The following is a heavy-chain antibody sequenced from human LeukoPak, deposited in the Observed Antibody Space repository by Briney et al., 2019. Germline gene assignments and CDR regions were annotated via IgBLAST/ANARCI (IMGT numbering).Heavy chain of an antibody. J-gene: IGHJ6*03. CDR2: ISAYNGNT. CDR1: GYTFTSCG. CDR3: ARVVGSSSWYPYYYYYMDV. D-gene: IGHD6-13*01. V-gene: IGHV1-18*01. Sequence: ASVKVSCKASGYTFTSCGISWVRQAPGQGLEWMGWISAYNGNTNYAQKLQGRVTMTTDTSTSTAYMELRSLRSDDTAVYYCARVVGSSSWYPYYYYYMDVWGKGTTVTVSS.